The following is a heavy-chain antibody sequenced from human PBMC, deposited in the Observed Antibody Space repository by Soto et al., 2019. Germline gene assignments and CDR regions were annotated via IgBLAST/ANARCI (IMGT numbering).Heavy chain of an antibody. CDR3: ARDLLELGIRMDYYYYGMDV. CDR1: GGSISSSSYY. J-gene: IGHJ6*02. D-gene: IGHD7-27*01. Sequence: SETLSLTCTVSGGSISSSSYYWGWIRQPPGKGLEWIGSIYYSGSTYYNPSLKSRVTISVDTSKNQFSLKLSSVTAADTAVYYCARDLLELGIRMDYYYYGMDVWGQGTTVTVSS. V-gene: IGHV4-39*07. CDR2: IYYSGST.